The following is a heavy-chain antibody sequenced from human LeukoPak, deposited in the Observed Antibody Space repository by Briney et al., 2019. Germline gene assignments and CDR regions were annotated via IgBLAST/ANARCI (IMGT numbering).Heavy chain of an antibody. Sequence: ASVKVSCKASGYTFTKNGISWVRQAPGQGLEWMGWIRPYNGNTNCAQKFQGRVTMTTDTSTSTAHMELRSLRSDDTAVYYCAKDDYYDTSGRYWGQGTLVTVSS. D-gene: IGHD3-22*01. V-gene: IGHV1-18*01. J-gene: IGHJ4*02. CDR1: GYTFTKNG. CDR2: IRPYNGNT. CDR3: AKDDYYDTSGRY.